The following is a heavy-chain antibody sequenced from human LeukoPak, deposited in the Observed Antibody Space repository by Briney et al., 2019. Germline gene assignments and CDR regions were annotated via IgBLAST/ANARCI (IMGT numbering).Heavy chain of an antibody. J-gene: IGHJ4*02. Sequence: ASVKVSCKASGYTFTSYDINWVRQATGKGLEWMGWMNPNSGNTGYAQKFQGRVTMTRNTSISTAYMELSSLRSEDTAVYYCARGSIVQENYFDYWGQGTLVTVSS. CDR3: ARGSIVQENYFDY. CDR1: GYTFTSYD. CDR2: MNPNSGNT. D-gene: IGHD2-8*01. V-gene: IGHV1-8*01.